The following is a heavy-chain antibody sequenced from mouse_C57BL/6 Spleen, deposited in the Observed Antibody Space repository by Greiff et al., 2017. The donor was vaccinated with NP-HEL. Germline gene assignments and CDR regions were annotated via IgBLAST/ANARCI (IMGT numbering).Heavy chain of an antibody. CDR1: GYTFTSYW. D-gene: IGHD2-4*01. Sequence: EVQRQQSGTVLARPGASVKMSCKTSGYTFTSYWMHWVKQRPGQGLEWIGAIYPGNSDTSYNQKFKGKAKLTAVTSASTADMELSSLTNEDSAVYYCTRSYDYDEGHYYAMDYWGQGTSVTVSS. J-gene: IGHJ4*01. CDR3: TRSYDYDEGHYYAMDY. V-gene: IGHV1-5*01. CDR2: IYPGNSDT.